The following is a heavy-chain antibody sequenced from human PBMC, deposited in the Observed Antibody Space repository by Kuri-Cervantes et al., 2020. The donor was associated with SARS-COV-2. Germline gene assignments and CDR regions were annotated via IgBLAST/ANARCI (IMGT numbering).Heavy chain of an antibody. CDR1: GFTFSSYS. J-gene: IGHJ1*01. CDR3: ARKAVAGEYFQH. V-gene: IGHV3-21*01. D-gene: IGHD6-19*01. Sequence: GGSLRLSCAASGFTFSSYSMNWVRQAPGKGLEWVSSISSSSSYIYYADSVKGRFTISRDNAKNSLYLQMNSLRAEDTAVYYCARKAVAGEYFQHWGQGTLVTVSS. CDR2: ISSSSSYI.